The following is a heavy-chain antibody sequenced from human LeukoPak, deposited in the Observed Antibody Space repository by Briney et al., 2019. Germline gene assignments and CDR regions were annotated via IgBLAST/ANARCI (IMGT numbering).Heavy chain of an antibody. CDR2: IYPGDSDT. CDR3: ARQPIGGYYDSGYPTDAFDI. J-gene: IGHJ3*02. V-gene: IGHV5-51*01. D-gene: IGHD3-22*01. Sequence: GESLKISCKGSGYSFTSYWIGWVRQMPGKGLEWMGIIYPGDSDTRYSPSFQGQVTISADKSISTAYLQWSSLKASDTAMYYCARQPIGGYYDSGYPTDAFDIWGQGTMVTVSS. CDR1: GYSFTSYW.